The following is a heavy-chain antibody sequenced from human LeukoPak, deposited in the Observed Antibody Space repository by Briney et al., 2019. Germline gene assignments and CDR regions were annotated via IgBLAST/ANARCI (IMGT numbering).Heavy chain of an antibody. CDR2: ISDDGLNT. Sequence: PGGSLRLSCSPSGFTFNSHGFHWVRQAPGKGLEWVAAISDDGLNTFYIDSVKGRFTISRDDSKNAVSLQMTSLRSEDTAMYYCARRHLRGNTLRGGHHLDPWGLGTLVAVSS. V-gene: IGHV3-30*03. CDR1: GFTFNSHG. CDR3: ARRHLRGNTLRGGHHLDP. J-gene: IGHJ5*02. D-gene: IGHD1-14*01.